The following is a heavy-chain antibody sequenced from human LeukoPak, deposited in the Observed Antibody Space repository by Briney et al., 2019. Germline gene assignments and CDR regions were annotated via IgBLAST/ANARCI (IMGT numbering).Heavy chain of an antibody. Sequence: ASVKVSCNASGYTLTGYYLHWVRQAPRQRLEWMGWINPNSGDTNFAQKFQGRVTMTRDTSISTAYMELSRLRSDDTAVYYCARGSIVVVPAASVFDPWGQGTLVTVSS. CDR2: INPNSGDT. V-gene: IGHV1-2*02. J-gene: IGHJ5*02. CDR3: ARGSIVVVPAASVFDP. CDR1: GYTLTGYY. D-gene: IGHD2-2*01.